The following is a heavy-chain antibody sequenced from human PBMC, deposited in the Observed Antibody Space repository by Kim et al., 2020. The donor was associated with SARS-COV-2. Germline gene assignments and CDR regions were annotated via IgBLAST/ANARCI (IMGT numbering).Heavy chain of an antibody. CDR2: ISGSGGST. D-gene: IGHD3-3*01. Sequence: GGSLRLSCAASGFTFSSYAMSWVRQAPGKGLEWVSAISGSGGSTYYADSVKGRFTISRDNSKNTLYLQMNSLRAEDTAVYYCAKVGKFLSGLYYHYGMDVWGQGTTVTVSS. CDR3: AKVGKFLSGLYYHYGMDV. V-gene: IGHV3-23*01. CDR1: GFTFSSYA. J-gene: IGHJ6*02.